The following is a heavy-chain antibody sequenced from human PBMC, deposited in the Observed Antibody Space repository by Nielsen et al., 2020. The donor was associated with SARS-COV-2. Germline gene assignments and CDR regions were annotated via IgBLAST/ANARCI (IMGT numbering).Heavy chain of an antibody. V-gene: IGHV1-69*13. CDR3: ARGGAIAARPGT. J-gene: IGHJ4*02. Sequence: SVKVSCKASGGTFSSYAISWVRQAPGQGLEWMGGIIPIFGTANYAQKFQGRVTITADESTSIAYMELSSLRSEDTAVYYCARGGAIAARPGTWGQGTLVTVSS. CDR2: IIPIFGTA. D-gene: IGHD6-6*01. CDR1: GGTFSSYA.